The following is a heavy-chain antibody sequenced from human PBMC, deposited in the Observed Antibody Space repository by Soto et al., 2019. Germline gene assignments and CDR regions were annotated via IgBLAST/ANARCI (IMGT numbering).Heavy chain of an antibody. CDR1: GYSFTSYW. CDR2: IYPGDSDT. V-gene: IGHV5-51*01. J-gene: IGHJ6*02. D-gene: IGHD2-2*02. CDR3: ARTQGGYCSSTSCYTYYYYGMDV. Sequence: ESLNISCKGSGYSFTSYWIGWVRQMPGKGLEWMGIIYPGDSDTRYSPSFQGQVTISADKSISTAYLQWSSLKASDTAMYYCARTQGGYCSSTSCYTYYYYGMDVWGQGTTGTVSS.